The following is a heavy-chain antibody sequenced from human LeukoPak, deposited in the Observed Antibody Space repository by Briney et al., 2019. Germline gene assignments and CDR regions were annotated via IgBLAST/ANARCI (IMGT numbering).Heavy chain of an antibody. CDR2: INPNSGGT. Sequence: ASVKVSCKASGYTFTGYYMHWVRQAPGQGLEWMGWINPNSGGTNYAQKFQGRVTMTRDTSISTAYMELSRLRSDDTAAYYCARAMGEVQLWLLCSVYWGQGTLVTVSS. J-gene: IGHJ4*02. V-gene: IGHV1-2*02. D-gene: IGHD5-18*01. CDR1: GYTFTGYY. CDR3: ARAMGEVQLWLLCSVY.